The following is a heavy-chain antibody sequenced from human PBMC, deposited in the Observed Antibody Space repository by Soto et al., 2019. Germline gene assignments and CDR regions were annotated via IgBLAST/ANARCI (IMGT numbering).Heavy chain of an antibody. CDR1: GGTFSSYA. CDR2: IIPTFGTA. J-gene: IGHJ1*01. Sequence: QVQLVQSGAEVKKPGSSVKVSCKASGGTFSSYAISWVGQAPGQGLEWMGGIIPTFGTANYAQKFQGRVTITADESTSTGYMELSSLRSEDTAVYYCAREHYYHRLRYFQHWGQGTLVTVSS. D-gene: IGHD3-22*01. CDR3: AREHYYHRLRYFQH. V-gene: IGHV1-69*01.